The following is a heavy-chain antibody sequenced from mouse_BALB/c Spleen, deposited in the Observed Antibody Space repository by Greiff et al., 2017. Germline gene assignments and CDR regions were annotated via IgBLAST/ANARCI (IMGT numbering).Heavy chain of an antibody. V-gene: IGHV5-9-4*01. CDR2: ISSGGSYT. J-gene: IGHJ4*01. CDR3: ARDYYGSSYYAMDY. D-gene: IGHD1-1*01. CDR1: GFTFSSYA. Sequence: EVMLVESGGGLVKPGGSLKLSCAASGFTFSSYAMSWVRQSPEKRLEWVAEISSGGSYTYYPDTVTGRFTISRDNAKNTLYLEMSSLRSEDTAMYYCARDYYGSSYYAMDYWGQGTPVTVSS.